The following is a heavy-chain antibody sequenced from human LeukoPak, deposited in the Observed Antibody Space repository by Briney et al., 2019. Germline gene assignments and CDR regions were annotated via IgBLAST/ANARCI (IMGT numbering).Heavy chain of an antibody. V-gene: IGHV3-64*01. D-gene: IGHD3-10*01. CDR1: GFTFSRYS. CDR3: ARLSDYYGSGSADAFDI. J-gene: IGHJ3*02. CDR2: IGTNGHST. Sequence: GGSLRLSCAASGFTFSRYSMHWVRQAPGKGLEFVSAIGTNGHSTYYAKSVKGRFTISRDNSKNTLYLQMGSPRAEDMAVYYCARLSDYYGSGSADAFDIWGQGTMVTVSS.